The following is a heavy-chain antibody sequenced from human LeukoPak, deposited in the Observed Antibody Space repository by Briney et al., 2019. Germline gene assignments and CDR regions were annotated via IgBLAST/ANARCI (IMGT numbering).Heavy chain of an antibody. CDR3: AHSPRGDYVYFDF. CDR2: IYWDDDK. CDR1: GYSISSGYYW. Sequence: TLSLTCTVSGYSISSGYYWGWIRQPPGKALEWLALIYWDDDKRYSPSLKNRLTITKDTSKNQVVLTMANMDPVDTATYYCAHSPRGDYVYFDFWGQGTLVTVSS. D-gene: IGHD4-17*01. J-gene: IGHJ4*02. V-gene: IGHV2-5*02.